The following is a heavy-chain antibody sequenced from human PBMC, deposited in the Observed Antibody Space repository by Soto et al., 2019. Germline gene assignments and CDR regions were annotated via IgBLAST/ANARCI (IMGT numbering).Heavy chain of an antibody. CDR1: GVSITSTTHY. V-gene: IGHV4-39*01. D-gene: IGHD2-8*02. Sequence: QLHLQESGPRLLKPSETLSLTCTVSGVSITSTTHYWAWIRQPPGKRLEWIGSVYYTGTTYSAASLTSGLAPSVDTSKNQFSMNVNSVTAPDTALYYCARLSYCFTDGCIFDSWGQGILVTVSS. CDR2: VYYTGTT. CDR3: ARLSYCFTDGCIFDS. J-gene: IGHJ4*02.